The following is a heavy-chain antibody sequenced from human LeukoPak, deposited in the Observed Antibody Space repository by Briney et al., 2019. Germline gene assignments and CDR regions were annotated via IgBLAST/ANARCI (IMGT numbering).Heavy chain of an antibody. D-gene: IGHD3-22*01. CDR2: ISAYNGNT. V-gene: IGHV1-18*01. CDR3: ARAGTYYYDSSGYSVDAFDI. CDR1: GYTFIRNG. Sequence: ASVKVSCKASGYTFIRNGISWVRQAPGQGLEWMGWISAYNGNTNYVQKLQGRVTMTTDTSTSTAYMELRSLRSDDTAVYYCARAGTYYYDSSGYSVDAFDIWGQGTMVTVSS. J-gene: IGHJ3*02.